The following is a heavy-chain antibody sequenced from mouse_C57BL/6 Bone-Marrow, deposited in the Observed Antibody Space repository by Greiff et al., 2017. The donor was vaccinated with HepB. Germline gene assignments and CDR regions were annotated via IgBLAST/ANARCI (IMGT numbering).Heavy chain of an antibody. D-gene: IGHD2-3*01. CDR2: ISYDGSN. CDR3: AREMVTTGAY. V-gene: IGHV3-6*01. J-gene: IGHJ3*01. Sequence: DVKLVESGPGLVKPSQSLSLTCSVTGYSITSGHYWNWIRQFPGNKLEWMGYISYDGSNNYNPSLKNRISITRDTSKNQFFLKLNSVTTEDTATYYCAREMVTTGAYWGQGTLVTVSA. CDR1: GYSITSGHY.